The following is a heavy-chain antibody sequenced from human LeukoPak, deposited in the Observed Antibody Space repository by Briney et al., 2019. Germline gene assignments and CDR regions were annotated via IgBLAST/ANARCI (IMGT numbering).Heavy chain of an antibody. V-gene: IGHV3-23*01. CDR3: AKDGHCSSTSCYTYDY. J-gene: IGHJ4*02. D-gene: IGHD2-2*02. CDR1: ELPFSPSA. CDR2: ISGSGGST. Sequence: GGPLNFPCEPSELPFSPSAMGWVRKPPGKGLDWFSVISGSGGSTYYADSVKGRFTISRDNSKNTLYLQMNSLRAEDTAVYYCAKDGHCSSTSCYTYDYWGQGTLVTVSS.